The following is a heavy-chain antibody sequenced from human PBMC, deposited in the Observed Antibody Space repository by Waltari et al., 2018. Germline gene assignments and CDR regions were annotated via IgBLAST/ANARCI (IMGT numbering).Heavy chain of an antibody. J-gene: IGHJ6*03. D-gene: IGHD3-3*01. CDR3: ARGAWRYDFWSGLARYYYYYMDV. CDR1: GYTFTSYD. V-gene: IGHV1-8*03. CDR2: MNPNSGNT. Sequence: QVQLVQSGAEVKKPGASVKVSCKASGYTFTSYDINWVRQATGQGLEWMGWMNPNSGNTGYAQKVQGRVTITRNTSISTAYMELSSLRSEDTAVYYCARGAWRYDFWSGLARYYYYYMDVWGKGTTVTVSS.